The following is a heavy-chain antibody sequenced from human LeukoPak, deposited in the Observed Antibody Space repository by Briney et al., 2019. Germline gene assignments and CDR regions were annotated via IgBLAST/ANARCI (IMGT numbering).Heavy chain of an antibody. V-gene: IGHV4-38-2*02. CDR1: GYSISSGYY. CDR3: ARAANIAAAEYYFDY. D-gene: IGHD6-13*01. CDR2: IYHSGST. J-gene: IGHJ4*02. Sequence: PSETLSLTCTVSGYSISSGYYWGWIRQPPGKGLEWIGSIYHSGSTYYNPSLKSRVTISVDTSKNQFSLKLSSVTAADTAVYYCARAANIAAAEYYFDYWGQGTLVTVSS.